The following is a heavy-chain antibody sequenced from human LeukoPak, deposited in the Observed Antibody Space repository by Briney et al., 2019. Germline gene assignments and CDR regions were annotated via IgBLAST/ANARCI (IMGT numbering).Heavy chain of an antibody. J-gene: IGHJ3*02. Sequence: GGSLRLSCAASGFTVSSNYMSWVRQAPGKGLEWVSVIYSGDSTYYADSVKGRFTISRDNSKNTRYLQMNSLRAEDTAVYYCARGYSSGKGNAFDIWGQGTMVTVSS. D-gene: IGHD6-19*01. CDR1: GFTVSSNY. CDR3: ARGYSSGKGNAFDI. CDR2: IYSGDST. V-gene: IGHV3-53*01.